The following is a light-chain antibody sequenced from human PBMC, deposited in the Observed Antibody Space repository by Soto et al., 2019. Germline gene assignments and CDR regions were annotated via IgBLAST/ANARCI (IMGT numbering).Light chain of an antibody. V-gene: IGKV1-12*01. CDR3: QQSYTIPIT. CDR1: QGISSW. Sequence: DIHMTQSSSFLSSSVGDRVTITCRASQGISSWLAWYQQKPGKAPKLLIYAASNLQSGVPSRFSGSGSGTDFTLTINSLQPDDFATYYCQQSYTIPITFGQGTRLEI. J-gene: IGKJ5*01. CDR2: AAS.